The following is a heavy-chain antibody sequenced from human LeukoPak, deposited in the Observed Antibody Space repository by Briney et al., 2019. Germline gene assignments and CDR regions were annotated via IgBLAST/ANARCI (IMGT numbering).Heavy chain of an antibody. V-gene: IGHV3-30*02. CDR3: AKDPGASVSGFYMDV. J-gene: IGHJ6*03. CDR1: GFTFRNYG. Sequence: PGGSLRLSCAASGFTFRNYGMHWVRQATGKGLEWVSFIWSDGNNRFYADSVKGRFTISRDNSKNMLYLQMDTLRAEDAGLYYCAKDPGASVSGFYMDVWGKGTTVIVSS. D-gene: IGHD2-8*02. CDR2: IWSDGNNR.